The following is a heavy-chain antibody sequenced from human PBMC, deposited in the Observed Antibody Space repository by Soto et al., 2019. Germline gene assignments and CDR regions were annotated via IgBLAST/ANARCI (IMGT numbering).Heavy chain of an antibody. CDR1: GFTFISYA. D-gene: IGHD6-19*01. CDR3: AKDRAATAGFDY. Sequence: EVQLLESGGGLVQPGGSLRLSCAASGFTFISYAMSWVRQAPGKGLEWVSAISGSGGSTYYADSVKGRFTISRDNSKNTLDLQMNSLRAEDTAVYYCAKDRAATAGFDYWGQGTLVTVSS. V-gene: IGHV3-23*01. CDR2: ISGSGGST. J-gene: IGHJ4*02.